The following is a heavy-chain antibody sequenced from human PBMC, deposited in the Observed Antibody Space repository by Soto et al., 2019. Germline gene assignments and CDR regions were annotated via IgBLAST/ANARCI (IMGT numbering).Heavy chain of an antibody. V-gene: IGHV1-69*13. CDR1: GGTFSSFG. CDR3: AREASGYDL. CDR2: IIPVFGRP. Sequence: GASVKVSCKASGGTFSSFGISWVRQAPGQGLEWMGGIIPVFGRPNYAQRFRGRLAITADESTNTSYMELIDLTSEDTAVYYCAREASGYDLWG. J-gene: IGHJ2*01. D-gene: IGHD5-12*01.